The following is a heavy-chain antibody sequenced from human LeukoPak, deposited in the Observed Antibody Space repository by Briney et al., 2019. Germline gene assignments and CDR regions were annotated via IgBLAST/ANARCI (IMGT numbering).Heavy chain of an antibody. V-gene: IGHV4-31*03. CDR3: ARGYSSSWSWDY. D-gene: IGHD6-13*01. CDR2: IYYSGST. J-gene: IGHJ4*02. Sequence: SQTLSLTCTVSGGSISSGGYYWSWIRQHPGKGLEWIGYIYYSGSTYYNPSLKSRVTISVDTSKNQFSLKLSSVTAADTAVYYCARGYSSSWSWDYWGQGTLVTVSS. CDR1: GGSISSGGYY.